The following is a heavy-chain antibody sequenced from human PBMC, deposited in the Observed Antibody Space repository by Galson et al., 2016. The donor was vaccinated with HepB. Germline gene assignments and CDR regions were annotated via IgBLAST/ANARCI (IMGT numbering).Heavy chain of an antibody. Sequence: SLRLSCAASGFTFTYYAMHWVRQAPGRGLEYVSGMSSNGDHTYYPESEKGRFTISRDNAKNSVYLQMNSLRDDDTAVYYCARELVRSAFDLWGQGTMVTVSS. CDR1: GFTFTYYA. CDR2: MSSNGDHT. CDR3: ARELVRSAFDL. J-gene: IGHJ3*01. V-gene: IGHV3-64*04. D-gene: IGHD2-21*01.